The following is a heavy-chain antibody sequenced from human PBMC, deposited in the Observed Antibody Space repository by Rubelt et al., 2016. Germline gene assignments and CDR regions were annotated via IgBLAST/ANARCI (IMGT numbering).Heavy chain of an antibody. D-gene: IGHD6-19*01. CDR1: GFTFRTYG. J-gene: IGHJ5*01. CDR3: ARDWTLIAVAGTVSESDS. V-gene: IGHV3-33*01. Sequence: GGGVVQPGRSLRLSCAASGFTFRTYGMHWVRQAPGKGLEWVAVIWYDGGYKYNADSVQGRFTISRDNAKNTLFLQMSSLRVEDTAVYYCARDWTLIAVAGTVSESDSWGQGTLVTVSS. CDR2: IWYDGGYK.